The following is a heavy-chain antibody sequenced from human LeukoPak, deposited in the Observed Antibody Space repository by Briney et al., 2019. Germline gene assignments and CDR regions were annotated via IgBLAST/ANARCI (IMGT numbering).Heavy chain of an antibody. J-gene: IGHJ3*02. D-gene: IGHD5-24*01. V-gene: IGHV4-39*01. CDR3: ARLEMATIPVAFDI. CDR1: GGSISSSSYY. CDR2: IYYSGSI. Sequence: PSETLSLTCTVSGGSISSSSYYWGWIRQPPGKGLEWIGSIYYSGSIYYNPSLKRRVTISVDTSKNQFSLELSSVTAADTAVYYCARLEMATIPVAFDIWGQGTMVTVSS.